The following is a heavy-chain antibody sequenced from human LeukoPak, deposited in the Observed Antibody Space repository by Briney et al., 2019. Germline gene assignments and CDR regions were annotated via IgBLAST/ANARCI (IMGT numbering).Heavy chain of an antibody. CDR2: MNPSSGNT. CDR3: ARGISGYSYGYGDN. J-gene: IGHJ4*02. CDR1: GYNFIDYD. Sequence: ASVKVSCQASGYNFIDYDINWVRQAPGQGPEWMGWMNPSSGNTGHAQKFQGRVSMTRDTSINIAYMELTSLGSDDTAVYYCARGISGYSYGYGDNWGRGTLVTVPS. V-gene: IGHV1-8*01. D-gene: IGHD5-18*01.